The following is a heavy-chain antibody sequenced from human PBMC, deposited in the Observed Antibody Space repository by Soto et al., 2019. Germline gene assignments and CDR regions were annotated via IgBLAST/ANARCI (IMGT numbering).Heavy chain of an antibody. V-gene: IGHV1-3*01. Sequence: SVKVSCKASGYTFTRYSMNWVRQAPGQRLEWMGWINPDNVNTKSSQKFHDRVIITRDTSASTAYMDVSSLRSEDTAVYYCARGIATGQLDPWGQGTLVTVSS. J-gene: IGHJ5*02. D-gene: IGHD2-15*01. CDR1: GYTFTRYS. CDR3: ARGIATGQLDP. CDR2: INPDNVNT.